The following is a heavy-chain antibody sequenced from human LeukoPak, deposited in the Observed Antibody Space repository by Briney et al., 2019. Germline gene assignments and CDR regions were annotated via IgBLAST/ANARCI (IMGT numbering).Heavy chain of an antibody. CDR2: MNPNSGNT. CDR3: ARGLRSTGWFDP. J-gene: IGHJ5*02. Sequence: ASVKVSCKPSGYTFTSYDINWVRQANGQGLEWMGWMNPNSGNTGYAQKFQGRVTMTRNTSISTAYMELSSLRSEDTAVYYCARGLRSTGWFDPWGQGTLVAVSS. V-gene: IGHV1-8*01. D-gene: IGHD1-1*01. CDR1: GYTFTSYD.